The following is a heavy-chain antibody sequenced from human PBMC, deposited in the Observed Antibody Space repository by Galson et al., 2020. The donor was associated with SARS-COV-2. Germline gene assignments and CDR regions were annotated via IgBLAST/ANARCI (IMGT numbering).Heavy chain of an antibody. CDR1: GFTFSNAW. V-gene: IGHV3-15*01. J-gene: IGHJ6*03. Sequence: GGSLRLSCAASGFTFSNAWMSWVRQAPGKGLEWVGRIKSKTDGGTTDYAAPVKGRFTISRDDSKNTLYLQMNSLKTEDTAVYYCTTDTLAYYYDSSGYYLVDYYYYYMDVWGKGTTVTVSS. CDR3: TTDTLAYYYDSSGYYLVDYYYYYMDV. D-gene: IGHD3-22*01. CDR2: IKSKTDGGTT.